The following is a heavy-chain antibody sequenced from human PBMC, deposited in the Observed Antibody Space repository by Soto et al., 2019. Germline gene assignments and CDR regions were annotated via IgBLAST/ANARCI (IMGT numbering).Heavy chain of an antibody. D-gene: IGHD6-13*01. CDR3: AKDSVREQQLVQDY. CDR2: ISGSGGST. Sequence: GSLRLSCAASGFTFSSYAMSWVRQAPGKGLEWVSSISGSGGSTYYADSVKGRFTISRDNSKNTLYLQMNSLRAEDTAVYYCAKDSVREQQLVQDYWGQGTLVTVSS. CDR1: GFTFSSYA. J-gene: IGHJ4*02. V-gene: IGHV3-23*01.